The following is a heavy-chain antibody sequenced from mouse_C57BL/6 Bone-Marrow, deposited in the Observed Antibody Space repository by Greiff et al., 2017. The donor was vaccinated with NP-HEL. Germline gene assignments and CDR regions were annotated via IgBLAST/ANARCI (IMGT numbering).Heavy chain of an antibody. Sequence: QVQLQQPGAELVKPGASVKVSCKASGYTFTSYWMHWVKQRPGQGLEWIGRIHPSDSDTNYNQKFKGKATLTVDKSSSTAFMQLSSLTSEDSAVYYCAIHYCGSPWFAYWGQGTLVTVSA. D-gene: IGHD1-1*01. V-gene: IGHV1-74*01. CDR3: AIHYCGSPWFAY. J-gene: IGHJ3*01. CDR2: IHPSDSDT. CDR1: GYTFTSYW.